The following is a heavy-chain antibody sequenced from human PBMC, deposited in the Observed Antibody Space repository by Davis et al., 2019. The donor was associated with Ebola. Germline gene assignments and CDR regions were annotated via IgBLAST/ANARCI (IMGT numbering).Heavy chain of an antibody. D-gene: IGHD6-13*01. J-gene: IGHJ5*01. CDR2: IYYSGST. V-gene: IGHV4-61*01. CDR3: ALLYSGRFDS. CDR1: AGSVTSGSYY. Sequence: PSETLSLTCTVSAGSVTSGSYYWSWIRQPPGKGLEWIGYIYYSGSTNYNPSIKSRVTISVDTSKNQFSLKLSSVTAEDTAVYYCALLYSGRFDSWGQGTLVTVSS.